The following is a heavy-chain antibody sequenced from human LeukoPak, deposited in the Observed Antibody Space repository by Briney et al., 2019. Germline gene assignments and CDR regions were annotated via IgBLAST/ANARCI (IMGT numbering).Heavy chain of an antibody. Sequence: GRSLRLSCAASGFTFSSYAMHWVRQAPGKGLEWVAVISYDGSNKYYADSVKGRFTISRDNSKNTLYLQMNSLGAEDTAVYYCARDVDYPSAYFDYWGQGTLVTVSS. D-gene: IGHD4-11*01. CDR1: GFTFSSYA. J-gene: IGHJ4*02. CDR3: ARDVDYPSAYFDY. CDR2: ISYDGSNK. V-gene: IGHV3-30-3*01.